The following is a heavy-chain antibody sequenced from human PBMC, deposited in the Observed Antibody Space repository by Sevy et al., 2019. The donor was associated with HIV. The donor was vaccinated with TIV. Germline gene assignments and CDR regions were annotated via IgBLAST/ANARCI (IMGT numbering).Heavy chain of an antibody. CDR3: ARGIMIFGVVGGY. V-gene: IGHV4-31*03. J-gene: IGHJ4*02. CDR1: GGSISSGGYY. D-gene: IGHD3-3*01. Sequence: SETLSLTCTVSGGSISSGGYYWSWIRQHPGKGLEWIGYIYYSGSTYYNPSLKSRVTISADTSKNQFSLKLSSVTAADTAVYYCARGIMIFGVVGGYWGQGTLVTVSS. CDR2: IYYSGST.